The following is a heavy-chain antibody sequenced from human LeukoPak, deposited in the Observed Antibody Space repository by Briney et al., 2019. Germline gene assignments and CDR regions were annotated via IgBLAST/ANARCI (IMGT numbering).Heavy chain of an antibody. V-gene: IGHV4-59*08. J-gene: IGHJ3*02. Sequence: SETLSLTCTVSGGSISSYYWSWIRQPPGKGLEWIGYIYYSGSTNYNPSLKSRVTISVDTSKNQFSLKLSSVTAADTAVYYCARLDYYDFWSGPPMRAFDIWGQGTMVTVSS. CDR2: IYYSGST. D-gene: IGHD3-3*01. CDR3: ARLDYYDFWSGPPMRAFDI. CDR1: GGSISSYY.